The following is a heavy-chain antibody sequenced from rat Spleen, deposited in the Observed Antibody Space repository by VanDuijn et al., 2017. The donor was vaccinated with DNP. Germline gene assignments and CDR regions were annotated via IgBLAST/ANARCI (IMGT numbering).Heavy chain of an antibody. V-gene: IGHV5-31*01. CDR2: INTDGGST. CDR3: ARDDYGSFGALDP. CDR1: GFTFNKYW. Sequence: EVQLVESGGDLVQPGRSLKLSCVASGFTFNKYWMTWIRQAPGKGLEWVASINTDGGSTYYPDSVKGRFTISRDDAKNTLSLQMNSLRSEDTATYYCARDDYGSFGALDPWGQGTSVTVSS. J-gene: IGHJ4*01. D-gene: IGHD1-3*01.